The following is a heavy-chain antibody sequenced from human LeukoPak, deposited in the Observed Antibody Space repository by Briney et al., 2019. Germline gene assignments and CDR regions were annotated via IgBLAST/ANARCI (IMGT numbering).Heavy chain of an antibody. CDR2: ISYDGSSK. J-gene: IGHJ3*02. V-gene: IGHV3-30*04. CDR1: GFTFSTYA. D-gene: IGHD5-18*01. CDR3: ARARSSYGYGDAFDI. Sequence: SGGSLRLSCAASGFTFSTYAMHWVRQAPGKGLEWVAVISYDGSSKYYADSVKGGFTISRDNSKNTLYLQMNSLRAEYPAMYYCARARSSYGYGDAFDIWGQGTMVTVSS.